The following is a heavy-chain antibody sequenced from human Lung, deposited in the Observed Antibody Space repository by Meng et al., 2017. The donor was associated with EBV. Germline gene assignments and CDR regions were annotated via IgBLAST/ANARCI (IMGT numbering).Heavy chain of an antibody. V-gene: IGHV4-4*02. J-gene: IGHJ4*02. D-gene: IGHD1-7*01. Sequence: QVTLTVAGPGRGKASGTLSLTCTVSGDSISSDIWWSWVRQPPGKGLEWIGEVYHRGDTNYNPSLKSRVDISVDKSKNQFYLSLFSVTAADTAVYYCGRDQGRELINHWGQGTLVTVSS. CDR1: GDSISSDIW. CDR2: VYHRGDT. CDR3: GRDQGRELINH.